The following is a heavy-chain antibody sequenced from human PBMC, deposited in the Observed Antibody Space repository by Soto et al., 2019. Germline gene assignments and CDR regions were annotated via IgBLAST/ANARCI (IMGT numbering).Heavy chain of an antibody. CDR3: ARVPTP. CDR2: IYHSGST. Sequence: SETLSLTCAVSGGSISSGGYSWSWIRQPPGKGLEWIGYIYHSGSTYYNSSLKSRVTISVDRSKNQFSLKLSSVTAADTAVYYCARVPTPWGQGTTVTVSS. V-gene: IGHV4-30-2*01. CDR1: GGSISSGGYS. D-gene: IGHD2-2*01. J-gene: IGHJ6*02.